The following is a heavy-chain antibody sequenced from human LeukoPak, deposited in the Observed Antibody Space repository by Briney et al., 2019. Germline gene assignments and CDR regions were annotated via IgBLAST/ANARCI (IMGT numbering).Heavy chain of an antibody. CDR1: GGSFSGYY. CDR2: INHSGST. D-gene: IGHD5-18*01. Sequence: PSETLSLTCAVYGGSFSGYYWCWIRQPPGKGLEWIGEINHSGSTNYNPSLKSRVTISVDTSKNQFSLKLSSVTAADTAVYYCARALQRSGYSYGRYWYFDLWGRGTLVTVSS. V-gene: IGHV4-34*01. J-gene: IGHJ2*01. CDR3: ARALQRSGYSYGRYWYFDL.